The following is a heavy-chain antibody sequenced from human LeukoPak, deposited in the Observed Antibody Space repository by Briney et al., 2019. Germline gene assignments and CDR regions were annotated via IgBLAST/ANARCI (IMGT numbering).Heavy chain of an antibody. CDR1: GGSISSGSYY. Sequence: SQTLSLXCTVSGGSISSGSYYWSWIRQPAGKGLEWIGRIYTSGSTNYDPSLKSRVTISVDTSKNQFSLKLSSVTAADTAVYYCARALFEYSSSFGLWGQGTLVTVSS. CDR3: ARALFEYSSSFGL. D-gene: IGHD6-6*01. J-gene: IGHJ4*02. CDR2: IYTSGST. V-gene: IGHV4-61*02.